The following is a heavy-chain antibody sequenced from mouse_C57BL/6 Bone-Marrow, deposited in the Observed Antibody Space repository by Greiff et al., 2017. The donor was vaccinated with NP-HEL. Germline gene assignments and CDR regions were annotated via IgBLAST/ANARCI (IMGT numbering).Heavy chain of an antibody. CDR3: ARQGSSGSLFDY. V-gene: IGHV5-9*01. CDR2: ISGGGGNT. CDR1: GFTFSSYT. Sequence: EVKLVESGGGLVKPGGSLKLSCAASGFTFSSYTMSWVRQTPEKRLEWVATISGGGGNTYYPDSVKGRFTISRDNAKNTLYLRMSSLRSEDTALYYCARQGSSGSLFDYWGQGTTLTVSS. D-gene: IGHD3-2*02. J-gene: IGHJ2*01.